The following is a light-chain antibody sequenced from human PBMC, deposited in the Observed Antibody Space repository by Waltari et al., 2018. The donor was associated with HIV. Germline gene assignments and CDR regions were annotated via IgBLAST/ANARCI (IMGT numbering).Light chain of an antibody. J-gene: IGLJ2*01. CDR3: FSYAGRSTHVV. CDR1: SSNIGRNY. CDR2: TNN. V-gene: IGLV1-47*01. Sequence: QSVLTQPPSASGTPGQRVTISCSGSSSNIGRNYVYWYQQLPGTAPKLLIYTNNQRPSGVSNRFSGSKSGNTASLTISGLLAEDEADYYCFSYAGRSTHVVFGGGTKLTVL.